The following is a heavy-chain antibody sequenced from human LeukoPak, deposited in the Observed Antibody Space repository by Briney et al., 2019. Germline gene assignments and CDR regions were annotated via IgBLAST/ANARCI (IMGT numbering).Heavy chain of an antibody. Sequence: ASVKVSCKASGYTFTSYGISWVRQAPGQGLEWMGWISTYNSYTNYAQKLQGRVTMTTDTSTSTAYMEVRSLRSDDTAVYYCARDASGWYYLDFRGQGTLVTVSS. CDR3: ARDASGWYYLDF. CDR2: ISTYNSYT. J-gene: IGHJ4*02. CDR1: GYTFTSYG. D-gene: IGHD6-19*01. V-gene: IGHV1-18*01.